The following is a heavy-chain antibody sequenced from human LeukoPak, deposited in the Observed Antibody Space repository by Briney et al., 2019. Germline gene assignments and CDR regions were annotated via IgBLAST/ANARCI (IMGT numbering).Heavy chain of an antibody. Sequence: GESLKISCKGSGYSFTSYWIGWVRQMPGKGLEWMGIVYPGDSDTRYSPSFQGQVTISADKSISTAYLQWSSLKASDTAMYYCARHVGGEYYGSGSYPVYFDYWGQGTLVTVSS. D-gene: IGHD3-10*01. V-gene: IGHV5-51*01. CDR2: VYPGDSDT. J-gene: IGHJ4*02. CDR1: GYSFTSYW. CDR3: ARHVGGEYYGSGSYPVYFDY.